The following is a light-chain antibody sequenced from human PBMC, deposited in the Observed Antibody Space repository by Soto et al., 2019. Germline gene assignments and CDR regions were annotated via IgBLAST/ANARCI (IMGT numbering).Light chain of an antibody. V-gene: IGLV1-40*01. CDR2: SYP. Sequence: QSVLTQPPSVSGAPGQSVTISCTGSSSNIGAGHDVHWYHHLPGTAPKVLIYSYPNRPSGVPARVSGSKSGTSASLAITGLQTEDEADYYCQSYDRSLSASVFGGGTKLTVL. J-gene: IGLJ3*02. CDR3: QSYDRSLSASV. CDR1: SSNIGAGHD.